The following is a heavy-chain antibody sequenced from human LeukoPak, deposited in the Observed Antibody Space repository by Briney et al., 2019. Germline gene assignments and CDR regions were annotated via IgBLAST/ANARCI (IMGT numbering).Heavy chain of an antibody. CDR2: IYTSGST. V-gene: IGHV4-4*07. Sequence: SETLSLTCTVSGGSISSYYWSWIRQPAVKGLEWIGRIYTSGSTNYNPSLKSRVTISVDKSKNQFSLKMSSVTAADTAVYYCARAPYDSSGSNAFDIWGQGTMVTVSS. D-gene: IGHD3-22*01. J-gene: IGHJ3*02. CDR1: GGSISSYY. CDR3: ARAPYDSSGSNAFDI.